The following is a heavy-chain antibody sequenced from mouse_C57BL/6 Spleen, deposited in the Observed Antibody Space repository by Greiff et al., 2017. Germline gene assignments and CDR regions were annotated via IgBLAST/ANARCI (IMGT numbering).Heavy chain of an antibody. D-gene: IGHD1-1*01. CDR2: INPGSGGT. V-gene: IGHV1-54*01. CDR1: GYAFTNYL. J-gene: IGHJ3*01. Sequence: QVQLQQSGAELVRPGTSVKVSCKASGYAFTNYLIEWVKQRPGQGLEWIGVINPGSGGTNYNEKFQGKATLTADKSSSTAYMQLSSLTSEDSAVYFCAREGGSSYFAYWGQGTLVTVAA. CDR3: AREGGSSYFAY.